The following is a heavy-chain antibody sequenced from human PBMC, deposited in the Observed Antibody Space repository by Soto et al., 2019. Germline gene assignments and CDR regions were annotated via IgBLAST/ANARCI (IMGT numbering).Heavy chain of an antibody. D-gene: IGHD2-2*01. V-gene: IGHV1-69*13. CDR1: GGTFSSYA. CDR3: ARLRCISTSCHPGDYYYYGMDV. Sequence: AASVKVSCKASGGTFSSYAISWVRQAPGQGLEWMGGIIPIFGTANYAQKFQGRVTITADESTSTAYMELSSLRSEDTAVYYCARLRCISTSCHPGDYYYYGMDVWGQGTTVTVSS. CDR2: IIPIFGTA. J-gene: IGHJ6*02.